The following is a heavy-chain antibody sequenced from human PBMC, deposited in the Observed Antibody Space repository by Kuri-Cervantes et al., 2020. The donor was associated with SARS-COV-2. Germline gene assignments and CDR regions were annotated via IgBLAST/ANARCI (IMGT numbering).Heavy chain of an antibody. V-gene: IGHV3-15*07. CDR1: GFTFSNAW. D-gene: IGHD3-3*01. J-gene: IGHJ6*02. Sequence: GESLKISCAASGFTFSNAWMNWVRQAPGKGLEWVGRIKSKTDGGTTDYAAPVKGRFTISRDDSKNTLYLQMNSLNTEDTAVYYCTTDTPLSQHYDFWSGYHYGMDVWGQGTTVTVSS. CDR2: IKSKTDGGTT. CDR3: TTDTPLSQHYDFWSGYHYGMDV.